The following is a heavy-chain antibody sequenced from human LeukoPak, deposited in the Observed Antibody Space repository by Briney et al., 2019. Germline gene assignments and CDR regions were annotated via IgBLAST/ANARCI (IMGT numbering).Heavy chain of an antibody. CDR3: ARDSDYYYDSSYFDY. CDR2: IKQDGSEK. V-gene: IGHV3-7*01. D-gene: IGHD3-22*01. CDR1: GFTISSYW. J-gene: IGHJ4*02. Sequence: GGSLRLSCAASGFTISSYWMSWVRQAPGKGLEWVANIKQDGSEKYYVDSVKGRFTISRDNAKNSLYLQMNSLRAEDTAVYYCARDSDYYYDSSYFDYWGQGTLVTVSS.